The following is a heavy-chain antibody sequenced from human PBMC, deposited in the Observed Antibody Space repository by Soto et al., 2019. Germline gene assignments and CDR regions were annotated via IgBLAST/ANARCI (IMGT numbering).Heavy chain of an antibody. V-gene: IGHV4-4*07. CDR3: AREGIAAAGVHDY. D-gene: IGHD6-13*01. Sequence: SETLSLTCSASGGSISGYFWSWIRQPAGKGLEWIGRIYTTGSNDYSPSLKSRVSMSVDTSKNQFSLKLRSVTAADTAVYFCAREGIAAAGVHDYWGQGTLVTVSS. J-gene: IGHJ4*02. CDR2: IYTTGSN. CDR1: GGSISGYF.